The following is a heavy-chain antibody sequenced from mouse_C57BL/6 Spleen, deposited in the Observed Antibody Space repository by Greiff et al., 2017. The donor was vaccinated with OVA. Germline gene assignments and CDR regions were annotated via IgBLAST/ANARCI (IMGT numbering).Heavy chain of an antibody. Sequence: QVQLKQPGAELVRPGSSVKLSCKASGYTFTSYWMHWVKQRPIQGLEWIGNIDPSDSETHYNQKFKDKATLTVDKSSSTAYMQLSSLTSEDSAVYYCARYGNYVYYAMDYWGQGTSVTVSS. J-gene: IGHJ4*01. D-gene: IGHD2-1*01. CDR1: GYTFTSYW. V-gene: IGHV1-52*01. CDR3: ARYGNYVYYAMDY. CDR2: IDPSDSET.